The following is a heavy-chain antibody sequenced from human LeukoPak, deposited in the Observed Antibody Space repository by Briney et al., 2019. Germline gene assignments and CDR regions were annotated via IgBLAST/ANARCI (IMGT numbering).Heavy chain of an antibody. V-gene: IGHV4-30-4*01. Sequence: SQTLSLTCTVSGGSISSGDYYWSWIRQPPGKGLEWIGYIYYSGSTYYNPSLKSRVTISVDTSKNQFSLQLSSVTAADTAVYYCARRDYYDSSGYSIWGQGTLVTVSS. CDR1: GGSISSGDYY. CDR2: IYYSGST. J-gene: IGHJ4*02. CDR3: ARRDYYDSSGYSI. D-gene: IGHD3-22*01.